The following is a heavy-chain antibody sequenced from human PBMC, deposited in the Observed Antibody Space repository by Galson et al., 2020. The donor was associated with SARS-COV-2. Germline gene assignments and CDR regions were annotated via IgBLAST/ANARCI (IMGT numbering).Heavy chain of an antibody. Sequence: SETLSLTCTVSGGSISNYYWSWIRQPPGKGLEYIGNINYSGGTNYNPSFKSRVTISVDTSKNQFSLKLSSVTAADTAVYYCARTTTVTNRNYYYMDVWGKGTTVIVSS. CDR1: GGSISNYY. D-gene: IGHD4-4*01. V-gene: IGHV4-59*08. J-gene: IGHJ6*03. CDR3: ARTTTVTNRNYYYMDV. CDR2: INYSGGT.